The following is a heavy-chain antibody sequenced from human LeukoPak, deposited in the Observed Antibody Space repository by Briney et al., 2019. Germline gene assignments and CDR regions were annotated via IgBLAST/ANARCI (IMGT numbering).Heavy chain of an antibody. D-gene: IGHD3-22*01. CDR2: IYSGGST. V-gene: IGHV3-23*03. CDR3: AGEILVEKAFDH. J-gene: IGHJ4*02. CDR1: GFTFSSYA. Sequence: GGSLRLSCAASGFTFSSYAMSWVRQAPGKGLEWVSVIYSGGSTYYADSVKGRFTISRDNAKNSLYLQMNSLRAEDTAVYYCAGEILVEKAFDHWGQGTLVTVSS.